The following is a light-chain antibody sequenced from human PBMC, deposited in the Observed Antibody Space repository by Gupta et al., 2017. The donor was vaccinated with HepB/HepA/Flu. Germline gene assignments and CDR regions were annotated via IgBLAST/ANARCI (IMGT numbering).Light chain of an antibody. Sequence: SYELTQPPSVSVSAGQTANIICSGEKLGEKYAFWYQQKAGQSPLVVIYQDEKRPSGIPERFSGSNSATTETLTISGTQAMDDSYYYCQEWDNSQGIFGGGTRLTVL. J-gene: IGLJ2*01. CDR3: QEWDNSQGI. CDR2: QDE. V-gene: IGLV3-1*01. CDR1: KLGEKY.